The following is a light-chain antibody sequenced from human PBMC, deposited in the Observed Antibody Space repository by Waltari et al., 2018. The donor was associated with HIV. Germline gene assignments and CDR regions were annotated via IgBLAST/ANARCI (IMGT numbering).Light chain of an antibody. V-gene: IGKV3-11*01. CDR2: DAS. CDR1: QSVSNY. J-gene: IGKJ5*01. Sequence: VLTQPPSVSVAPGETATISCRASQSVSNYLAWYQQRPGQAPRLLIYDASNRATGIPARFSGSGSGTDFTLTISSLEPEDFAIYYCQQRRSWPPSITFGQGTRLEIK. CDR3: QQRRSWPPSIT.